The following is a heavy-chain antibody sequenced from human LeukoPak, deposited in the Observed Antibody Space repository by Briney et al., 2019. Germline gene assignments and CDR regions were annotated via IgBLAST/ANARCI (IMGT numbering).Heavy chain of an antibody. D-gene: IGHD5-12*01. CDR1: GYTFTSYG. CDR3: ARDSPHRKDIVATRIDY. V-gene: IGHV1-18*01. Sequence: ASVKVSCKASGYTFTSYGISWVRQAPGQGLEWMGWISAYNGNTNYAQKLQGRGTMTTDTSTSTAYMELRSLRSDDTAVYYCARDSPHRKDIVATRIDYWGQGTLVTVSS. CDR2: ISAYNGNT. J-gene: IGHJ4*02.